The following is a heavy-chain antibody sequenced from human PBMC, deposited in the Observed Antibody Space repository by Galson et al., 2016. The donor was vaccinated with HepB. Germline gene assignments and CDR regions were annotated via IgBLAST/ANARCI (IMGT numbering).Heavy chain of an antibody. J-gene: IGHJ4*02. V-gene: IGHV5-10-1*01. CDR1: GYSFTAYR. CDR3: ARLNTAMITVEY. D-gene: IGHD5-18*01. CDR2: IDPSDSYT. Sequence: QSGAEVKKPGESLRISCKGFGYSFTAYRISWVRQMPGKGLEWMGRIDPSDSYTNYSPSFQGHVTISADKSISTAYLQWSSLKPSDTAMYYCARLNTAMITVEYWGQGTLVTVAS.